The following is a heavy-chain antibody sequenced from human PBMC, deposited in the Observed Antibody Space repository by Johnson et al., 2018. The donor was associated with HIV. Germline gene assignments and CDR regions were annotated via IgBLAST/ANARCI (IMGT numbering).Heavy chain of an antibody. D-gene: IGHD5-24*01. CDR3: ARDGPWLQSQRDAFDV. V-gene: IGHV3-20*04. J-gene: IGHJ3*01. Sequence: VQVVESGGGVVRPGGSLRLSCAASGFTFDDYGMSWVRQGPRKGLEWVSVIYSGGSTYYADSVKGRFTISRDNAKNSLYLQMNSLRVEDKAMYYCARDGPWLQSQRDAFDVWGQGTMVSVSS. CDR1: GFTFDDYG. CDR2: IYSGGST.